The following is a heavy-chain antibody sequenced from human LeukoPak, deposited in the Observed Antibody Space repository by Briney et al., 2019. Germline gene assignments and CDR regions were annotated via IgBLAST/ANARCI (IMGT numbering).Heavy chain of an antibody. V-gene: IGHV1-24*01. J-gene: IGHJ4*02. Sequence: ASVKVSCKVSGYTLTELSMHWVRQAPGKGLEWMGGFDPEDGETIYAQKFQGRVTMTEDTSTDAAYMELSSLRSEDTAVYYCASGYYSDGSGYSPADYWGQGTRVTVSS. CDR3: ASGYYSDGSGYSPADY. D-gene: IGHD3-22*01. CDR1: GYTLTELS. CDR2: FDPEDGET.